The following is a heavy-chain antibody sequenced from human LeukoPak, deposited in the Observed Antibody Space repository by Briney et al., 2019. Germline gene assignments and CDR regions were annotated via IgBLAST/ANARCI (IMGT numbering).Heavy chain of an antibody. J-gene: IGHJ4*02. CDR3: ARVWFGELYKYYFDY. Sequence: PSQTLSLTCTVSGGSISSGGYYWSWIRQPPGKGLEWIGYIYHSGSTYYNPSLKSRVTISVDRSKNQFSLKLSSVTAADTAVYYCARVWFGELYKYYFDYWGQGTLVTVSS. CDR1: GGSISSGGYY. V-gene: IGHV4-30-2*01. CDR2: IYHSGST. D-gene: IGHD3-10*01.